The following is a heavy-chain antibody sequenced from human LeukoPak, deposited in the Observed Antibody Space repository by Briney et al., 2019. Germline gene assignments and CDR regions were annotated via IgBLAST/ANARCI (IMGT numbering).Heavy chain of an antibody. Sequence: GGSLRLSCAASGFTFSSYSMNWVRQAPGKGLEWVSLISSSRSYIYYADSVKGRFTISRDNAKNSLYLQMNSLRAEDTAVYYCARLSSGDAFDIWGQGTMVTVSS. J-gene: IGHJ3*02. CDR1: GFTFSSYS. CDR2: ISSSRSYI. CDR3: ARLSSGDAFDI. D-gene: IGHD3-22*01. V-gene: IGHV3-21*01.